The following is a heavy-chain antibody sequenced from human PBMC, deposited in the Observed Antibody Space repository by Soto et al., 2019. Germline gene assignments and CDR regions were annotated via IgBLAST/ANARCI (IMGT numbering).Heavy chain of an antibody. J-gene: IGHJ4*02. V-gene: IGHV4-59*13. D-gene: IGHD1-26*01. CDR2: MSYSGRT. CDR3: ARVGATAEFDY. Sequence: PSETLSLTCSVSGGSISTYYWSLIRQPPGKGLEWIGYMSYSGRTDYNFSLKSRVTISGDTSKNQFSLKLTSVTAADTAVYFCARVGATAEFDYWGLGTLVTVSS. CDR1: GGSISTYY.